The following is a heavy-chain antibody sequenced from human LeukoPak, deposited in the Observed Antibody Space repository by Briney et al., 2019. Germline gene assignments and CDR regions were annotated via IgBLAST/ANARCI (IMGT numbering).Heavy chain of an antibody. Sequence: GASVKVSCKASGYTFNNFNIDWVRQATGHGLEWMGWMNPNSGNTGYAQKFQGRVTMTRNTSITTAYMELSSLRSEDTAVYYCARVGGYENTWGQGTLVTVSS. V-gene: IGHV1-8*01. J-gene: IGHJ5*02. CDR2: MNPNSGNT. D-gene: IGHD5-12*01. CDR3: ARVGGYENT. CDR1: GYTFNNFN.